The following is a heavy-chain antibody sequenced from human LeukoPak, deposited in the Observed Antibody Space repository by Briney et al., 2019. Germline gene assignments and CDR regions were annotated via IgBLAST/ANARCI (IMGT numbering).Heavy chain of an antibody. CDR3: AKGYSSGWHYFDY. D-gene: IGHD6-19*01. Sequence: WIRQTPGKGLEWVAVISYDGSNKYYADSVKGRFTISRDNSKNTLYLQMSNLRAEDTAVYYCAKGYSSGWHYFDYWGQGTLVTVSS. V-gene: IGHV3-30*18. J-gene: IGHJ4*02. CDR2: ISYDGSNK.